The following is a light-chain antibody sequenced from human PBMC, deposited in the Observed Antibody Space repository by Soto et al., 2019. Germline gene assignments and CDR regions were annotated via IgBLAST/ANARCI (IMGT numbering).Light chain of an antibody. Sequence: ILLTPSPATLSLYPGEKATLSCRASQSVSSSFLGWYQQRPGQAPRLLIYGASRRATGIPDRFSGSGSGTDFTLTINRLEPEDFAVYYCQQYGASPRTFGQGTKVDIK. J-gene: IGKJ1*01. CDR3: QQYGASPRT. CDR2: GAS. CDR1: QSVSSSF. V-gene: IGKV3-20*01.